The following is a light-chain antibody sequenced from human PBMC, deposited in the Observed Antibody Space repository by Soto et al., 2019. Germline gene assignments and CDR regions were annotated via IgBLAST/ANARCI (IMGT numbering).Light chain of an antibody. CDR2: AAS. J-gene: IGKJ5*01. Sequence: DIQRTQSPSSLSASVGDRVTITCRASQGISSYLAWYQQKPGKAPKLLIYAASTLQSGVPSRFSGSGSGTDFTLTISCLKSEDFATYDCQQYYSYTQTFGQGTRLEIK. CDR3: QQYYSYTQT. CDR1: QGISSY. V-gene: IGKV1-9*01.